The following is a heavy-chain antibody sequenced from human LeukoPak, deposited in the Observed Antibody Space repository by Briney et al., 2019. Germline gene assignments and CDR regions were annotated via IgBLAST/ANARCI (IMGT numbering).Heavy chain of an antibody. CDR3: AKELNYGGGRGEFDP. Sequence: GRSLRLSCAAPGFTFSNYATTWVRKAPGMGLGGVSATLRGSGGNTYYADSVKNRFTISRDNSKNTLSLQMNSLRADDTAVYYCAKELNYGGGRGEFDPWGQGTLVTVSS. CDR1: GFTFSNYA. D-gene: IGHD4-23*01. CDR2: TLRGSGGNT. V-gene: IGHV3-23*01. J-gene: IGHJ5*02.